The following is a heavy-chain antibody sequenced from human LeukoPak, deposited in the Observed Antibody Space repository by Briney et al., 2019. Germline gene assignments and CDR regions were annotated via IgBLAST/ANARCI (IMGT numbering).Heavy chain of an antibody. Sequence: ASVKVSCKVSGYTLTELSMHWVRQAPGKGLEWMGGFDPEDGETIYAQKFQGRVTMTEDTSTDTAYMELSSLRSEDTAVYYCATDHCSSTSCPAGGFDPWGQGTLVTVSS. CDR1: GYTLTELS. D-gene: IGHD2-2*01. J-gene: IGHJ5*02. V-gene: IGHV1-24*01. CDR2: FDPEDGET. CDR3: ATDHCSSTSCPAGGFDP.